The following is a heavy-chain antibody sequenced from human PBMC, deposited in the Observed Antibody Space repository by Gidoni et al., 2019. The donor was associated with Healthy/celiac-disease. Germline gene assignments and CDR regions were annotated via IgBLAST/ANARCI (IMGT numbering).Heavy chain of an antibody. J-gene: IGHJ4*02. D-gene: IGHD2-21*02. CDR3: ARDRYAYCGGDCYPDY. CDR1: GFTYSSYS. Sequence: EVQLVESGGGLVKPGGSLRLSCAASGFTYSSYSMNWVRQAPGKGLAWVSSISSSIRYISYADSVKGRFTISSDNAKNSLYLQMISLSAEDTAVYYCARDRYAYCGGDCYPDYWGQGPLFTVSS. CDR2: ISSSIRYI. V-gene: IGHV3-21*01.